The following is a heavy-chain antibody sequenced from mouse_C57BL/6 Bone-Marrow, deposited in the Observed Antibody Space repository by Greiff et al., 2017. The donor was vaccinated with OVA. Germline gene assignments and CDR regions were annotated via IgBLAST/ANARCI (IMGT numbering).Heavy chain of an antibody. D-gene: IGHD2-5*01. Sequence: VQLQQPGAELVMPGASVKLSCKASGYTFTSYWMHWVKQRPGQGLEWIGEIDPSDSYTNYNHKFKGKSTLTVDKSSSTAYMQLSSLTSEDSAVYYCARDSNYEGSFDYWGQGTTLTVSS. CDR1: GYTFTSYW. CDR2: IDPSDSYT. CDR3: ARDSNYEGSFDY. V-gene: IGHV1-69*01. J-gene: IGHJ2*01.